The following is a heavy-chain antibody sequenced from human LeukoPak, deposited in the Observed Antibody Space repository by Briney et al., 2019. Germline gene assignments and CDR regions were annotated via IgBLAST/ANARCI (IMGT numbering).Heavy chain of an antibody. Sequence: PSETLSLTCTVSGGSIRSPGYYWGWTRQPPGKGLEWIGRIYTSGSTNYNPSLKSRVTMSVDTSKNQFSLKLSSVTAADTAVYYCAREAVGAKRNFDYWGQGTLVTVSS. CDR2: IYTSGST. J-gene: IGHJ4*02. CDR1: GGSIRSPGYY. CDR3: AREAVGAKRNFDY. D-gene: IGHD1-26*01. V-gene: IGHV4-39*07.